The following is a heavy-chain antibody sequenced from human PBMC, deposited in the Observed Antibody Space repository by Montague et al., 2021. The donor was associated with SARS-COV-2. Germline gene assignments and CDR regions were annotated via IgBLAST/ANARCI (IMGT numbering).Heavy chain of an antibody. CDR2: IYNSGST. J-gene: IGHJ4*02. V-gene: IGHV4-4*07. Sequence: SETLSLTCTVSGGSISGYYWSWFRQSAGQGLEWIGRIYNSGSTSXNPSLKSRVTMSVDTSKSQFSLRLSPVTAADTAVYYCVRDQGRSIRNYSDYGGQGTLVTVSS. D-gene: IGHD3-10*01. CDR3: VRDQGRSIRNYSDY. CDR1: GGSISGYY.